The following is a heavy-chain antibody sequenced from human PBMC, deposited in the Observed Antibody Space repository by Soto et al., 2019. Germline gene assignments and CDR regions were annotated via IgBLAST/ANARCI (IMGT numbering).Heavy chain of an antibody. CDR2: ISGSGGST. J-gene: IGHJ4*02. D-gene: IGHD6-19*01. CDR3: AKGIWYSSGWYVDY. V-gene: IGHV3-23*01. CDR1: GFTFSSYA. Sequence: GGSLRLSCAASGFTFSSYAMSWVRQAPGKGLEWVSAISGSGGSTYYADSVKGRFTISRDNSKNTLYLQMNSLRAEDTAVYYCAKGIWYSSGWYVDYWGQGTLVTVSS.